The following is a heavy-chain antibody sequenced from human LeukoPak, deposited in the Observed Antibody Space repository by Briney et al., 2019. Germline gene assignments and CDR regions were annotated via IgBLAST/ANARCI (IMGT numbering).Heavy chain of an antibody. V-gene: IGHV4-38-2*01. CDR2: IYHSGST. CDR3: ARTGYSGYVSDFDY. CDR1: GYSISSGYY. Sequence: SETLSLTCAVSGYSISSGYYWGWIRQPPGKGLEWIGSIYHSGSTCYNPSLKSRVTISVDTSKNQFSLKLSSVTAADTAVYYCARTGYSGYVSDFDYWGQGTLVTVSS. J-gene: IGHJ4*02. D-gene: IGHD5-12*01.